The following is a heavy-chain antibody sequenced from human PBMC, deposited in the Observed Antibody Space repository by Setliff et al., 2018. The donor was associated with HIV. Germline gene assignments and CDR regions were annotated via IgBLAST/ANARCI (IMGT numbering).Heavy chain of an antibody. V-gene: IGHV1-46*01. J-gene: IGHJ5*02. Sequence: ASVKVSCKASGYTFTSDYIHWVRQAPGQGLEWMGIINPAGNPTRYAQKFQGRLTMTRDTSTNTVYMELSSLRSEDTAVYYCAKEIPGPAINSGRIKNWFDPWGEGTQVTVSS. D-gene: IGHD6-19*01. CDR1: GYTFTSDY. CDR2: INPAGNPT. CDR3: AKEIPGPAINSGRIKNWFDP.